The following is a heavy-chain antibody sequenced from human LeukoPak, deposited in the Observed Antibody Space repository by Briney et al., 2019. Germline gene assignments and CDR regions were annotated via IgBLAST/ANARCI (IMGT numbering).Heavy chain of an antibody. CDR1: GFTFDDYA. CDR3: AKDIATVTTSIFDY. Sequence: GGSLRLSCAASGFTFDDYAMHWVRQAPGKGLEWVSGLSWNSGSIGYADSVKGRFTISRDNAKNSLYLQMNSLRAEDTDLYYCAKDIATVTTSIFDYWGQGTLVTVSS. CDR2: LSWNSGSI. D-gene: IGHD4-17*01. J-gene: IGHJ4*02. V-gene: IGHV3-9*01.